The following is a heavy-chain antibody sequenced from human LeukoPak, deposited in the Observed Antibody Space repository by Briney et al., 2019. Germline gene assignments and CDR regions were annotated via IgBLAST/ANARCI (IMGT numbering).Heavy chain of an antibody. CDR1: GFTFDDYG. Sequence: PGGSLRLSCAASGFTFDDYGMSWIRQPPGKGLEWIGEINHSGSTNYNPSLKSRVTISVDTSKNQFSLKLSSVTAADTAVYYCARVKQWLVRTYFDYWGQGTLVTVSS. D-gene: IGHD6-19*01. CDR2: INHSGST. CDR3: ARVKQWLVRTYFDY. V-gene: IGHV4-34*01. J-gene: IGHJ4*02.